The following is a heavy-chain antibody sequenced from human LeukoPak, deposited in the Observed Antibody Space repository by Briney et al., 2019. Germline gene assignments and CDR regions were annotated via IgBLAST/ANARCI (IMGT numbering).Heavy chain of an antibody. CDR3: ARDPNGDYTGAFEF. D-gene: IGHD4-17*01. V-gene: IGHV3-23*01. Sequence: GGSLRLSCAASGFTSSNYAVMWVRQAPGQGLEWVSAITSGGAPRYADSVKGRFTISRDNSKNTLYLQMNSLRAEDTAQYFCARDPNGDYTGAFEFWGRGTVVTVSS. CDR1: GFTSSNYA. CDR2: ITSGGAP. J-gene: IGHJ3*01.